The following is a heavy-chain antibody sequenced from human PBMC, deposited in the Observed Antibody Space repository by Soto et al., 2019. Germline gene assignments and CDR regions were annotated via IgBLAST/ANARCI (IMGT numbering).Heavy chain of an antibody. Sequence: QVQLVESGGGVVQPGRSLRLSCAASGFTFSSYGMHWVRQAPGRGLEWVAVIWHDGGNKYYADSVKGRFTISRDNSKSTLYLQMNGLRAEDTAVYYCVRDLTVAGGRTTNLFDYWGQGTLVTVSS. J-gene: IGHJ4*02. CDR3: VRDLTVAGGRTTNLFDY. CDR1: GFTFSSYG. D-gene: IGHD6-19*01. V-gene: IGHV3-33*01. CDR2: IWHDGGNK.